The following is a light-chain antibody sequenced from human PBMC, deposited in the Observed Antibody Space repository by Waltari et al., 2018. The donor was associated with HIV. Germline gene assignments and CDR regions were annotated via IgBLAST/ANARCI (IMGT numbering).Light chain of an antibody. CDR3: AAWDDSLNAWL. CDR2: GNH. Sequence: QSVLTQPPSASGTPGQRVTISCSGSSSNIGTNTVNWYLQLPGSAPKFLIHGNHVRPSGVPDRFSGSKSGTSASLAISGLRSEDEADYFCAAWDDSLNAWLFGGGTKVTVL. J-gene: IGLJ3*02. V-gene: IGLV1-44*01. CDR1: SSNIGTNT.